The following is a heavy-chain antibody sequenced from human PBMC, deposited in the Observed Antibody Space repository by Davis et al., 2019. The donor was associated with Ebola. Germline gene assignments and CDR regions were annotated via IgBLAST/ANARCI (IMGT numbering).Heavy chain of an antibody. D-gene: IGHD7-27*01. CDR3: AREPLTGIELDY. V-gene: IGHV3-33*08. Sequence: GGSLRLSCAASGFTFSSYAMNWVRQAPGKGLEWVAVIWYDGSNKYYADSVKGRFTISRDNSKNTRYLQMNSLRAEDTAVYYCAREPLTGIELDYWGQGTLVTVSS. CDR1: GFTFSSYA. J-gene: IGHJ4*02. CDR2: IWYDGSNK.